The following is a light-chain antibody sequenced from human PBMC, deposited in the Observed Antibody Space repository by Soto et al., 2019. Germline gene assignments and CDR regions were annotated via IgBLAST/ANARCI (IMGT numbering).Light chain of an antibody. CDR3: QHPSSHPYT. CDR2: AAS. CDR1: QDINTF. Sequence: DIQLNQSPSFLSASVGDRVIITCRASQDINTFLAWYQQSPGKAPKFLIYAASTLQSGVPSRFSGTGSGTEFTLTITSLQPEDFATYYFQHPSSHPYTFGQGTKLEIK. J-gene: IGKJ2*01. V-gene: IGKV1-9*01.